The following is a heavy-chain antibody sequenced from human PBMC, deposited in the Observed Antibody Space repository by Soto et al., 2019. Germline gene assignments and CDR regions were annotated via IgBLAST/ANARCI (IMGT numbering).Heavy chain of an antibody. CDR1: GYSFTSYW. CDR3: ARKPALYYYGMDV. V-gene: IGHV5-51*01. D-gene: IGHD2-2*01. CDR2: IYPGDSDT. Sequence: GASLTISCKGAGYSFTSYWIGWGRPLAGKGLGWMGIIYPGDSDTRYSTSFQGQVTISADKSISTAYLQWSSLKASDTAMYYCARKPALYYYGMDVWGQGTTVTLSS. J-gene: IGHJ6*02.